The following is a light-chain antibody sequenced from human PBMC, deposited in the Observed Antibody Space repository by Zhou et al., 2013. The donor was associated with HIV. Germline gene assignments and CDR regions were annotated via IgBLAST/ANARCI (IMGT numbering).Light chain of an antibody. CDR1: QSIGTN. CDR3: HQYNNWWT. J-gene: IGKJ1*01. CDR2: AAS. Sequence: MTQSPGTLSVSPGERASLSCRASQSIGTNLAWYQQKPGQAPRLLIYAASSRATGIPARFSGSGSGTDFTLTITSMQSEDVAVYFCHQYNNWWTFGQGTKVEI. V-gene: IGKV3-15*01.